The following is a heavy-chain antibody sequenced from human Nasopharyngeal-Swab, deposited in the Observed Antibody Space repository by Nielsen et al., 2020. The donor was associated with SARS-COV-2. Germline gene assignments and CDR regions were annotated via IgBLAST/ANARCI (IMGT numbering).Heavy chain of an antibody. CDR1: GFTFSSYA. V-gene: IGHV3-30-3*01. CDR3: ARDEGCFDY. D-gene: IGHD2-15*01. CDR2: ISYDGSNK. Sequence: GGSLRLSCAASGFTFSSYAMHWVRQAPGKGLEWVAVISYDGSNKYYADSVKGRFTISRGNSKNTLYLQMNSLRAEDTAVYYCARDEGCFDYWGQGTLVTVSS. J-gene: IGHJ4*02.